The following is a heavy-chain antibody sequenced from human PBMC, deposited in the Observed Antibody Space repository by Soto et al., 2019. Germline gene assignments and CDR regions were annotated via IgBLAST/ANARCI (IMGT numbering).Heavy chain of an antibody. CDR3: ARDRCTNGVCYAPSDY. CDR2: ISSNGRST. J-gene: IGHJ4*02. CDR1: GFTFSTYA. V-gene: IGHV3-64*01. Sequence: PGGSLRLSCATSGFTFSTYAMHWVRQAPGKGLEYVSAISSNGRSTYCANSVKGRFTISRDNSKNTLYLQMDSLRAEDMAVYYCARDRCTNGVCYAPSDYWGQGTLVTVSS. D-gene: IGHD2-8*01.